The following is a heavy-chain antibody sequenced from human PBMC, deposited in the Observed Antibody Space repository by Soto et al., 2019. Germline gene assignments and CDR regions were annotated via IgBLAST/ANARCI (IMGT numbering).Heavy chain of an antibody. CDR3: TGDPGPTIVAGGFDY. Sequence: GGSMRLSCTASGFTLGDYAMSWDRQVPGKGLGWVGFIRSKAYGGTTGYAASVNGRFTISRHDSNSIACLQRNSLKTDDTAVYYCTGDPGPTIVAGGFDYWGQGTLVTVSS. CDR1: GFTLGDYA. V-gene: IGHV3-49*04. J-gene: IGHJ4*02. D-gene: IGHD3-22*01. CDR2: IRSKAYGGTT.